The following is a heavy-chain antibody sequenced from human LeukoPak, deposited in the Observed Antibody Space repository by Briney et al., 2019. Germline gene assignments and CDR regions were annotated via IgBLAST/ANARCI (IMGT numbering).Heavy chain of an antibody. V-gene: IGHV3-48*01. CDR3: ARVGGYSSSWDFDY. Sequence: GSLRLSCAASGFTFSSYSMNWVRQAPGKGLEWVSYISSSSSTIYYADSVKGRFTVSRDNAKNSLYLQMNSLRAEDTAVYYCARVGGYSSSWDFDYWGQGTPVTVSS. CDR1: GFTFSSYS. J-gene: IGHJ4*02. CDR2: ISSSSSTI. D-gene: IGHD6-13*01.